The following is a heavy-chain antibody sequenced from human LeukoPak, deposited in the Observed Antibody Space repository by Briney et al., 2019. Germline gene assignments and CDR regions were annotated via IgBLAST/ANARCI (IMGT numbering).Heavy chain of an antibody. CDR3: ARPIAGYSYGTLDNWFDP. CDR1: GYSFTSYW. CDR2: IYPGDSDT. D-gene: IGHD5-18*01. Sequence: ESLKISCKGSGYSFTSYWIGWVRQMPGKGLEWMGIIYPGDSDTRYSPSFQGQVTISADKSISTAYLQWSSLKASDTAMYYCARPIAGYSYGTLDNWFDPWGQGTLVTVSS. J-gene: IGHJ5*02. V-gene: IGHV5-51*01.